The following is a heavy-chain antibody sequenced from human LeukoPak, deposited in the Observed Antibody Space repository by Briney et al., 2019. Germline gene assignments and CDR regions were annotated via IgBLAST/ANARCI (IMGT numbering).Heavy chain of an antibody. D-gene: IGHD3-10*01. CDR1: GFTFSSYA. CDR2: ISGSGGST. V-gene: IGHV3-23*01. CDR3: AKAVGQGYDY. J-gene: IGHJ4*02. Sequence: GGSLRLSCAASGFTFSSYAMSWVRQAPGKGLEWVSAISGSGGSTCYAVSVKGRFTISRDNSKNTLYLQMNSLRAEDTAVYYCAKAVGQGYDYWGQGTLVTVSS.